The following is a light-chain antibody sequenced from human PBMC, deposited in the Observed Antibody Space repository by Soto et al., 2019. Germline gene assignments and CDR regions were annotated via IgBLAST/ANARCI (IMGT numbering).Light chain of an antibody. CDR3: QSYDSSLSGWV. Sequence: QSVLTQPPSVSGAPGQSVTISCTGDISNIGAGFGVHWYQQLPGTAPKLLIYDNNNRPSGVPDRFSGSKSDTSASLAITGLQAGDEADYYCQSYDSSLSGWVFGGGTKLTVL. J-gene: IGLJ3*02. CDR1: ISNIGAGFG. V-gene: IGLV1-40*01. CDR2: DNN.